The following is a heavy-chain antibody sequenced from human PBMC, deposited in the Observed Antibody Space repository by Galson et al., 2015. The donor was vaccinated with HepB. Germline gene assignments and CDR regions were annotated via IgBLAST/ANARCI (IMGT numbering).Heavy chain of an antibody. CDR1: GFSLSTSGVG. V-gene: IGHV2-5*02. D-gene: IGHD3-10*01. Sequence: PALVKPTQTLTLTCTFSGFSLSTSGVGVGWIRQPPGKALEWLTVIYWDDDKRYSPSLKSRLTITKDTSKNQVVLTMTNMDPVDTGTYYCAHIGRGNSGWYVALWGRGTLVTVSS. CDR3: AHIGRGNSGWYVAL. J-gene: IGHJ2*01. CDR2: IYWDDDK.